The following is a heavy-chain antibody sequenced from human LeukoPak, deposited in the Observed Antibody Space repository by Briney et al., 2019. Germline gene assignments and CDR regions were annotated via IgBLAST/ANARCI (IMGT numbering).Heavy chain of an antibody. D-gene: IGHD6-19*01. CDR2: IYYSGST. Sequence: PSETLSLTCAVYGGSFSGYYWSWIRQPPGKGLEWIGYIYYSGSTNYNPSLKSRVTISVDTSKNQFSLKLSSVTAADTAVYYCVGRSSGWYRYWGQGTLVTVSS. V-gene: IGHV4-59*01. J-gene: IGHJ4*02. CDR3: VGRSSGWYRY. CDR1: GGSFSGYY.